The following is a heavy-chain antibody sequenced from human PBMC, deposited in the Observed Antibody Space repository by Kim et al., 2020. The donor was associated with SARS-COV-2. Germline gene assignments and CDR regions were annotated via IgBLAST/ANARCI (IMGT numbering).Heavy chain of an antibody. Sequence: GGSLRLSCAASGFTFSSYGMHWVRQAPGKGLEWVAVISYDGSNKYYADSVKGRFTISRDNSKNTLYLQMNSLRAEDTAVYYCAKSPASSPNWFDPWGQGTLVTVSS. D-gene: IGHD6-13*01. CDR1: GFTFSSYG. V-gene: IGHV3-30*18. J-gene: IGHJ5*02. CDR2: ISYDGSNK. CDR3: AKSPASSPNWFDP.